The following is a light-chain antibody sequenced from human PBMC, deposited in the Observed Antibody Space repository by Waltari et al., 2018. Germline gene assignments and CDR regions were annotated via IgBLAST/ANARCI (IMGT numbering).Light chain of an antibody. J-gene: IGLJ3*02. CDR2: STK. Sequence: QSVLTQPPSTSGTPGQGVSIPCSGNSSNTGNTYGYWYQQFPGTAPKLLIFSTKQRPSGVPDRFSGSKSGTSASLAISGLRSEDEADYHCAAWDDSLSGPVFGGGTKLTVL. V-gene: IGLV1-47*02. CDR1: SSNTGNTY. CDR3: AAWDDSLSGPV.